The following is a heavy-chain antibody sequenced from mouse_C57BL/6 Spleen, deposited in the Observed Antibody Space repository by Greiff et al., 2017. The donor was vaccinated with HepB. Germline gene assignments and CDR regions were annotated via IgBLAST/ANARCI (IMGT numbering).Heavy chain of an antibody. V-gene: IGHV1-26*01. CDR1: GYTFTDYY. D-gene: IGHD2-5*01. J-gene: IGHJ1*03. Sequence: EVQLQQSGPELVKPGASVKISCKASGYTFTDYYMNWVKQSHGKSLEWIGDINPNNGGTSYNQKFKGKATLTVDKSSSTAYMELRSLTSEDSAVYYWARWGYYSNYFTYFDVWGTGTTVTVSS. CDR3: ARWGYYSNYFTYFDV. CDR2: INPNNGGT.